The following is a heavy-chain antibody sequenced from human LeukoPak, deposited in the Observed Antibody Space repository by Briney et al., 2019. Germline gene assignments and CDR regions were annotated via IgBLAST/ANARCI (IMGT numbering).Heavy chain of an antibody. V-gene: IGHV3-48*01. CDR3: ARGSTYYDSSGQVPFDY. CDR1: GFTFNTYT. Sequence: GGSLRLSCAASGFTFNTYTMNWVRQSPGKGLEWVSYISGSSCIIDYADSVRGRFTISRDNAKNSLYLQMNSLRAEDTAVYYCARGSTYYDSSGQVPFDYWGQGTLVTVSS. CDR2: ISGSSCII. J-gene: IGHJ4*02. D-gene: IGHD3-22*01.